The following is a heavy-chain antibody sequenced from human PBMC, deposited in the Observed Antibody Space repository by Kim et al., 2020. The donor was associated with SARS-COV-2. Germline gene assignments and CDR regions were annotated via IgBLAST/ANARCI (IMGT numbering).Heavy chain of an antibody. J-gene: IGHJ3*02. CDR1: GFTLSSYA. Sequence: GGSLRLSCVASGFTLSSYAMSWVRQAPGKGLEWVSTLSGGGSRTYYVESVTGRCTISSDNSKHTLYLQMNNLRAEDTAVYYCSKDSWGTMTDAFDIWGQGTMVTVSS. CDR2: LSGGGSRT. CDR3: SKDSWGTMTDAFDI. V-gene: IGHV3-23*01. D-gene: IGHD3-16*01.